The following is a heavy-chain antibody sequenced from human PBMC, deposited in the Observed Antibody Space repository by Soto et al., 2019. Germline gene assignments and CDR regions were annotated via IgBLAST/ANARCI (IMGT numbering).Heavy chain of an antibody. Sequence: PGGSLRLSCAASGCTFSSYAMSWVRQAPGKGLEWVSAISVSGASAYYADSVKGRFTISRDNSKNTLYLQMNSLRAEDTAVYYCAKDMPDSSGWYDFDYWGQGTLVTVSS. V-gene: IGHV3-23*01. CDR1: GCTFSSYA. D-gene: IGHD6-19*01. J-gene: IGHJ4*02. CDR3: AKDMPDSSGWYDFDY. CDR2: ISVSGASA.